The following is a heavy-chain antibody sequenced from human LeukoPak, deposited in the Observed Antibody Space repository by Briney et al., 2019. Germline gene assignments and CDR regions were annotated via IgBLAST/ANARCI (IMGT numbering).Heavy chain of an antibody. Sequence: SETLSLTCSVSGGSISSSSYYWGWIRQPPGKGLEWIGNIYYSGTTYYNPSLKSRVTISVDTSKNQFSLRLSSVTAADTAVYYCARAGSGRLVLSLWGQGTLVTVSS. CDR2: IYYSGTT. J-gene: IGHJ4*02. CDR1: GGSISSSSYY. D-gene: IGHD2-15*01. V-gene: IGHV4-39*07. CDR3: ARAGSGRLVLSL.